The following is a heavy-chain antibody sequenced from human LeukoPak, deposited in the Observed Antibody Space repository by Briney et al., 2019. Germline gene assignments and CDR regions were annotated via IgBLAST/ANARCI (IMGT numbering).Heavy chain of an antibody. D-gene: IGHD3-22*01. V-gene: IGHV3-66*02. CDR1: GFTVSSNY. CDR3: AREERGYYDSSGYTH. J-gene: IGHJ4*02. CDR2: IYSGGST. Sequence: PGGSLRLSCAASGFTVSSNYMSWVRQAPGKGLEWVSVIYSGGSTYYADSVKGRFTISRDNSKNTLYLQMNSLRAEDTAVYYCAREERGYYDSSGYTHWGQGTLVTVSS.